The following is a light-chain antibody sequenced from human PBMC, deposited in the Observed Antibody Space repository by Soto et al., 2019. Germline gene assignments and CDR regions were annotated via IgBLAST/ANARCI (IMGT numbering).Light chain of an antibody. Sequence: QSVLTQPASVSGSPGQSITISCTGTSSDVGGYNYVSWYQHHPGKAHKLMIFDVSNRPSGVSNRFSGSKSGNTASLTFSGLQSEDEADYYCSSYTTSNTRQIVFGTGTKSPS. J-gene: IGLJ1*01. V-gene: IGLV2-14*03. CDR3: SSYTTSNTRQIV. CDR2: DVS. CDR1: SSDVGGYNY.